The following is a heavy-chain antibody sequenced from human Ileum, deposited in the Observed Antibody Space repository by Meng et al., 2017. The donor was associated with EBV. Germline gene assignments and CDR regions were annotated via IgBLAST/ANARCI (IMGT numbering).Heavy chain of an antibody. CDR1: VGSISSGYW. J-gene: IGHJ4*02. CDR3: VRGGTYYLSY. Sequence: QGPLQASGPGLLKPSETLSRTCAISVGSISSGYWWSWVRQSPEKGLEWIGEMYPTGPTYYNPSLKGRVSISIDKSKNQLSLKLNSVTAADTAVYYCVRGGTYYLSYWGQGSLVTVSS. CDR2: MYPTGPT. V-gene: IGHV4-4*02. D-gene: IGHD1-26*01.